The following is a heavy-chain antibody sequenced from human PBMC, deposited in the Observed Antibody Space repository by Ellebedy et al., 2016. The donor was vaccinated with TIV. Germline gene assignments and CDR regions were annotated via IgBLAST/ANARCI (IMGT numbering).Heavy chain of an antibody. CDR2: ISRTSNFI. CDR3: VRDRIAVADNWFDP. CDR1: GFTFSSYS. J-gene: IGHJ5*02. Sequence: GESLKISCAASGFTFSSYSMNWVRQAPGKGLEWVSYISRTSNFIYYADSVKGRFTISRDDAKNSLYLQMNSLRDEDTALYYCVRDRIAVADNWFDPWGQGTLPPSPQ. D-gene: IGHD6-19*01. V-gene: IGHV3-48*02.